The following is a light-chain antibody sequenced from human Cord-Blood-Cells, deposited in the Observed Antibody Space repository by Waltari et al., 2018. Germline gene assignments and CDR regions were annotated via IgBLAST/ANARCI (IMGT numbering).Light chain of an antibody. CDR3: QQSYSTPFT. V-gene: IGKV1-39*01. J-gene: IGKJ3*01. CDR2: PAS. CDR1: QSISSY. Sequence: DIQMTQSPSSLSAPVGDRVTITCRASQSISSYLNWYQQKPGKAPKLLIYPASSLQSGVPSRFSGSGSGTDFTLTISSLQPEDFATYYCQQSYSTPFTFGPGTKVDIK.